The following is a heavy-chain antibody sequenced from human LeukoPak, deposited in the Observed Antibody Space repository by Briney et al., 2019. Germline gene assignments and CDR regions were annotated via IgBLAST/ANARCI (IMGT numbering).Heavy chain of an antibody. D-gene: IGHD3/OR15-3a*01. CDR1: GFTFSSSA. J-gene: IGHJ4*02. V-gene: IGHV3-23*01. CDR3: ARDGHTSGSYYFDY. Sequence: GGSLRLSCAASGFTFSSSAMSWVRQAPGKGLEWVSAISNNGGYTYYADSVQGRFTISRDNSKSTLCLQMNSLRAEDTAVYYRARDGHTSGSYYFDYWGQGTLVTVSS. CDR2: ISNNGGYT.